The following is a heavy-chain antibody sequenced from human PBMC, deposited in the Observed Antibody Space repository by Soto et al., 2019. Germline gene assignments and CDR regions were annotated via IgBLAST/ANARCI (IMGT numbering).Heavy chain of an antibody. D-gene: IGHD2-21*02. V-gene: IGHV4-59*01. CDR1: GGSISGYY. CDR2: MYNTGST. Sequence: SETLSLTCTVSGGSISGYYWGWIRQPPGKGLEWIGYMYNTGSTVYNPSFKSRVTISVDTSKNQFSLKLNSVTAADTAVYYCARDLWGYCGTDCYPLDVWGQGTTVT. J-gene: IGHJ6*02. CDR3: ARDLWGYCGTDCYPLDV.